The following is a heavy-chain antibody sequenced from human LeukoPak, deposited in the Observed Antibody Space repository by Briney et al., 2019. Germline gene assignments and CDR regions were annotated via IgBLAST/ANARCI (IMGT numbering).Heavy chain of an antibody. V-gene: IGHV3-49*04. D-gene: IGHD1-26*01. CDR2: IRSKAYGGTT. J-gene: IGHJ4*02. CDR1: GYTFGDYG. Sequence: GRSLRLSCSASGYTFGDYGISWVRQAPGKGLEWVGFIRSKAYGGTTEYAASVKGRFTISRDDSKSIAYLQMNSLKTEDTGVYYCTRDRGSYHLDYWGQGTLVTVSS. CDR3: TRDRGSYHLDY.